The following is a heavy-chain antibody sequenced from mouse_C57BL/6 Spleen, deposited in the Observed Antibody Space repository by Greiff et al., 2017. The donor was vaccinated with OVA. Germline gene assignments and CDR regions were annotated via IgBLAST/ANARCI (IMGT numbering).Heavy chain of an antibody. J-gene: IGHJ3*01. D-gene: IGHD3-2*02. CDR3: ARAPGTAQAVFAY. Sequence: EVQVVESGGGLVKPGGSLKLSCAASGFTFSSYAMSWVRQTPEKRLEWVATISDGGSYTYYPDNVKGRFTISRDNAKNNLYLQMSHLKSEDTAMYYCARAPGTAQAVFAYWGQGTLVTVSA. V-gene: IGHV5-4*01. CDR1: GFTFSSYA. CDR2: ISDGGSYT.